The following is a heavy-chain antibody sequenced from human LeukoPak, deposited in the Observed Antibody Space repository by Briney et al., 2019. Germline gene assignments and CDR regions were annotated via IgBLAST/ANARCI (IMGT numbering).Heavy chain of an antibody. V-gene: IGHV3-23*01. Sequence: GGSLRLSCAVSGLTFSSYAMSWVRQAPGKGLQWVSAISGGGGSTYYADSVKGRFTISRDNSKNTLYLQMNSLRAEDTAVYYCAKLPGRAADYWGQGTLVTVSS. CDR3: AKLPGRAADY. CDR1: GLTFSSYA. J-gene: IGHJ4*02. CDR2: ISGGGGST.